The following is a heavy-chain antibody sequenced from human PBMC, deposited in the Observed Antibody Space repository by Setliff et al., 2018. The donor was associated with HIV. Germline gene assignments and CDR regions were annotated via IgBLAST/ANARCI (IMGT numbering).Heavy chain of an antibody. V-gene: IGHV4-59*08. CDR1: GGSISSYY. CDR2: IYYSGST. J-gene: IGHJ6*03. Sequence: SLTCTVSGGSISSYYWSWIRQPPGKGLEWIGYIYYSGSTSYNPSLKSRVTISVGTSKNQFSLKLSSVTAADTAVYYCARHLYYYDNNGYLQPYYYMDVWGKGTTVTVSS. CDR3: ARHLYYYDNNGYLQPYYYMDV. D-gene: IGHD3-22*01.